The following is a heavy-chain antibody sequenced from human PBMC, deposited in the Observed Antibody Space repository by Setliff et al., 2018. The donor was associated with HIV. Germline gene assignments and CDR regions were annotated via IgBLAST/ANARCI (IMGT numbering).Heavy chain of an antibody. D-gene: IGHD3-3*01. V-gene: IGHV1-18*04. CDR1: GYTFTSYH. Sequence: ASVKVSCKASGYTFTSYHMYWVRQAPGQGLEWMGWISAYNGNTNYAQKLQGRVTMTTDTSTSTAYMELRSLRSDDTAVYYCARDVRITIFGVVIKGHYFDYWGQGTLVTVSS. CDR2: ISAYNGNT. J-gene: IGHJ4*02. CDR3: ARDVRITIFGVVIKGHYFDY.